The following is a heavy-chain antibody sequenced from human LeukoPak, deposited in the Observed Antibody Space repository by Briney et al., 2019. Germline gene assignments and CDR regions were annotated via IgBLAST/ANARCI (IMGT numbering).Heavy chain of an antibody. Sequence: ASVKVSCKASGYTFTGYYMHLVRQAPGQGLEWMGWINPNSGGTNYAQKFQGRVTTTRDTSISTAYMELSMLRSDDTAVCYCARSIAAAGHFDYWRQGTLVTLSS. V-gene: IGHV1-2*02. CDR1: GYTFTGYY. CDR2: INPNSGGT. J-gene: IGHJ4*02. D-gene: IGHD6-13*01. CDR3: ARSIAAAGHFDY.